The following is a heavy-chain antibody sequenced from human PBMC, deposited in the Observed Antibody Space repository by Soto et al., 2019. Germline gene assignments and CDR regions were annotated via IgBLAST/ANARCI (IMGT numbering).Heavy chain of an antibody. V-gene: IGHV1-3*01. CDR1: GYTFSNNA. CDR3: ARATASPWSSPHFALDV. D-gene: IGHD3-10*01. Sequence: ASVKVSCKASGYTFSNNAIHWVRQAPGQELEWMGWINGGNGYTKYSQKFQDRLTITRDTSASTTYMELRSLRSEDTAIFYCARATASPWSSPHFALDVWGQGTTVTVSS. J-gene: IGHJ6*02. CDR2: INGGNGYT.